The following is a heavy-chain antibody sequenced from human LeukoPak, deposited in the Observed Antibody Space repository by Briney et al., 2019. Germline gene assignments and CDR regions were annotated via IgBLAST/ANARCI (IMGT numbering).Heavy chain of an antibody. CDR3: ARRSDWFDP. CDR1: GGSISSYY. V-gene: IGHV4-59*08. J-gene: IGHJ5*02. Sequence: SETLSLTCTVSGGSISSYYWSWIRQPPGKGLEWIGYIYYSGSTNYNPSLKSRVTISVDTSKNQFSLKLSSVTAADTAVYYCARRSDWFDPWGQGTLVTVSS. CDR2: IYYSGST.